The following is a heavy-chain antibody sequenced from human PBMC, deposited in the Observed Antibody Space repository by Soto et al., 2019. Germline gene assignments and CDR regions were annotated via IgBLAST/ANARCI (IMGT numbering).Heavy chain of an antibody. J-gene: IGHJ4*02. CDR3: ARARIEAVDFED. V-gene: IGHV4-59*01. CDR2: IYYSGTT. Sequence: PSETLSLTCTVSGDSINNYYWNWIRQPPGRGLEWIGYIYYSGTTNYNPSLKSRVTISIDRSKNQFYLKVNSVTAADTAVYYCARARIEAVDFEDWGQGTLVTVSS. D-gene: IGHD2-21*01. CDR1: GDSINNYY.